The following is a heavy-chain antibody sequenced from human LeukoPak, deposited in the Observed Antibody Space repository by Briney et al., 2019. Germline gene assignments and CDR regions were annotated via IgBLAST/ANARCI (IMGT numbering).Heavy chain of an antibody. V-gene: IGHV3-30*03. J-gene: IGHJ4*02. CDR1: GFTFSSYG. CDR2: ISYDGSNK. CDR3: ARDQRSNGYHQFDY. D-gene: IGHD3-22*01. Sequence: GGSLRLSRAASGFTFSSYGMHWVRQAPGKGLEWVTVISYDGSNKYYADSVKGRFTISRDNAKNSLYLQMNSLRAEDTAVYYCARDQRSNGYHQFDYWGQGTLVTVSS.